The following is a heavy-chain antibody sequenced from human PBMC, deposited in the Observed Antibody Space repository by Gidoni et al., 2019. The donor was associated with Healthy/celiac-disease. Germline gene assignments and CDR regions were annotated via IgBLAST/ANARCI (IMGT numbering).Heavy chain of an antibody. V-gene: IGHV1-46*01. CDR1: GYTFTSYY. J-gene: IGHJ4*02. CDR2: INPSGGST. D-gene: IGHD2-21*02. Sequence: QVQLVQSGAEVKKPGASVKVSCKASGYTFTSYYMHWVRQAPGQGLEWMGIINPSGGSTSYAQKFQGRVTMTRDTSTSTVYMELSSLRSEDTAVYYWARDKEAYCGGDCYLSYWGQGTLVTVSS. CDR3: ARDKEAYCGGDCYLSY.